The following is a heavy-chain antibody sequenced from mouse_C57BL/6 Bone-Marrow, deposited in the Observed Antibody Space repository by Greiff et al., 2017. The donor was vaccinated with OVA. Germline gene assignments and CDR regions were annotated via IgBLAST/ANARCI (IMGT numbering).Heavy chain of an antibody. CDR1: GFSFTSYG. CDR2: IWGVGST. J-gene: IGHJ3*01. CDR3: ASLSVLDSSAY. V-gene: IGHV2-6*01. Sequence: QVQLQQSGPGLVAPSQSLSITCTVSGFSFTSYGVDWVRQSPGKGLEWLGVIWGVGSTNYNSALKSRLSISKDNSKSQVFLKMNSLQTDDTAMYYCASLSVLDSSAYWGQGTLVTVSA. D-gene: IGHD3-2*01.